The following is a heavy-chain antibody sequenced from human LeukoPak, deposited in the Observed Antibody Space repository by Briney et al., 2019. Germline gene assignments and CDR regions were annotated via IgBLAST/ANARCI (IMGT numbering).Heavy chain of an antibody. CDR1: GGSISSYY. CDR2: IYYSGST. V-gene: IGHV4-59*01. Sequence: SETLSLTCTVSGGSISSYYWSWIRQPPGKGLGWIGYIYYSGSTKYSPSLKSRVTIPVDTSKNQFSLNLSSVTAADTAVYYCARDECSGGSCYSGYWGQGTLVTVSS. CDR3: ARDECSGGSCYSGY. D-gene: IGHD2-15*01. J-gene: IGHJ4*02.